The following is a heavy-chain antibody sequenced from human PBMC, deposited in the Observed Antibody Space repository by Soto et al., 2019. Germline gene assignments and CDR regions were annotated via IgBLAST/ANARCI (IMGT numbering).Heavy chain of an antibody. D-gene: IGHD1-26*01. CDR2: IYYRGST. CDR3: ARDGREASGMDV. Sequence: SETLSLTCTVSGGSISSHYWSWVRQAPGKGLEWIGHIYYRGSTSYNPSLRSRSTISVDTSNNQFSLKLSSVTTADTAVYYCARDGREASGMDVWGQGTKVTVSS. V-gene: IGHV4-59*11. J-gene: IGHJ6*02. CDR1: GGSISSHY.